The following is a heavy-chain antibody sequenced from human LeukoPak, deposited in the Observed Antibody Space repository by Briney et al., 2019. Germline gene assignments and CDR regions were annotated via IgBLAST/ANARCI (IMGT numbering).Heavy chain of an antibody. CDR2: ISCSDGST. J-gene: IGHJ5*02. V-gene: IGHV3-23*01. D-gene: IGHD2-15*01. Sequence: GGSLRLSCAASGFTFSSYAMGWVRQAPGKGLEWVSSISCSDGSTYYEDSVKGRFTISRDNSKNTLYVQMNSLRAEDTAVYYCAKARGFCSGNNCYNPFDPWGQGTLVTVSS. CDR1: GFTFSSYA. CDR3: AKARGFCSGNNCYNPFDP.